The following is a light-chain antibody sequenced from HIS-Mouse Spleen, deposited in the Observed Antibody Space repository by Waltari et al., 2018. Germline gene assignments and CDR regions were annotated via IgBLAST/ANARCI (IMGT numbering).Light chain of an antibody. CDR3: VLYMGSGMWV. J-gene: IGLJ3*02. V-gene: IGLV8-61*01. CDR2: STN. Sequence: QTVVTQEPSFSVSPGGTVTLTCGLSSGSVSTSYYPSWYQQTPGQAPRTLIYSTNTRSSGVPDRFSCSILGNKAALTITGAQADDESDYYCVLYMGSGMWVFGGGTKLTVL. CDR1: SGSVSTSYY.